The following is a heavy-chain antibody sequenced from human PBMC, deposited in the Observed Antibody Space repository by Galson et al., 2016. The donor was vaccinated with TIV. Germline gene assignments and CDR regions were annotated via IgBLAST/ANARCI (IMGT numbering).Heavy chain of an antibody. V-gene: IGHV3-21*01. CDR3: ASQRPAYSSSWYHFDD. Sequence: SLRLSCAAFGFTFNAYAMHWVRQAPGKGLEWVSSISGRRSYIYYADSVKGRFTVSRDNAKNSLYLQMNGLRVEDSGVYFCASQRPAYSSSWYHFDDWGQGTPVTVSS. CDR2: ISGRRSYI. J-gene: IGHJ4*02. D-gene: IGHD6-13*01. CDR1: GFTFNAYA.